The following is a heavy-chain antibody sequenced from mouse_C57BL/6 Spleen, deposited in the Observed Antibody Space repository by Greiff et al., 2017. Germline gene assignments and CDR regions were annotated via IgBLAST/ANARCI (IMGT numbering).Heavy chain of an antibody. CDR1: GFSFNTYA. CDR2: IRSKSNNYAT. D-gene: IGHD2-4*01. Sequence: EVQVVESGGGLVQPKGSLKLSCAASGFSFNTYAMNWVRQAPGKGLEWVARIRSKSNNYATYYADSVKDRFTISRDDSESMLYLQMNNLKTEDTAMYYGVRHAQYDYDGPYYFDYWGQGTTLTVSS. J-gene: IGHJ2*01. CDR3: VRHAQYDYDGPYYFDY. V-gene: IGHV10-1*01.